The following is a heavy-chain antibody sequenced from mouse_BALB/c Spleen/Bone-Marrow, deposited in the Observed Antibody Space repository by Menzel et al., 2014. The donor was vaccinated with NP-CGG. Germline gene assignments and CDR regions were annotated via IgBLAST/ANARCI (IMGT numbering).Heavy chain of an antibody. V-gene: IGHV1-4*01. Sequence: VQLQQSGAELARPGASVKMSCKASGYTFTSYTMHWVKQRPGQGLEWIGFINPSSNYTNYNQKFKDKATLTADKSSSTAYMQQSSLTSEDSAVYYCARVLGWSLDYWGQGTTLTVSS. D-gene: IGHD6-2*01. J-gene: IGHJ2*01. CDR1: GYTFTSYT. CDR2: INPSSNYT. CDR3: ARVLGWSLDY.